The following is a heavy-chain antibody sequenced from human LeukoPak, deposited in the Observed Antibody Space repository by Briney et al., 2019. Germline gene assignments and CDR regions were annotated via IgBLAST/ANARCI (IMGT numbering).Heavy chain of an antibody. CDR3: ARLRYSSGRYYFHY. D-gene: IGHD6-19*01. J-gene: IGHJ4*02. CDR2: IYYSGST. CDR1: GGSISSYY. V-gene: IGHV4-59*08. Sequence: PSETLSLTCTVSGGSISSYYWSWIRQPPGKGLEWIGYIYYSGSTNYNPSLKSRVTISVDTSKNQFSLKLSSVTAADTAVYYCARLRYSSGRYYFHYWGQGTLVTVSS.